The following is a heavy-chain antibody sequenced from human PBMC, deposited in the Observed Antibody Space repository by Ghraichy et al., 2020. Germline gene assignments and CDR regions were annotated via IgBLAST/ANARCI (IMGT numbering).Heavy chain of an antibody. J-gene: IGHJ6*02. CDR1: GFTFSSSA. CDR2: ISADGLST. Sequence: GGSRRLSCATSGFTFSSSAMSWVRQAPGRGLEWVSLISADGLSTFYAGSVKGRFAISRDDFKNTLFLQINSLRAEDTAIYYCAKDIQLSVWGLGTTVTVSS. CDR3: AKDIQLSV. D-gene: IGHD1-1*01. V-gene: IGHV3-23*01.